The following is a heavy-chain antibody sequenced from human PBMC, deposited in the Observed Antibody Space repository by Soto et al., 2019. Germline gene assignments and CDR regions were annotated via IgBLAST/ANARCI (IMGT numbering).Heavy chain of an antibody. J-gene: IGHJ3*02. CDR1: GFTFTSSA. CDR3: AADGGSYYAFDI. CDR2: IVVGSGNT. D-gene: IGHD1-26*01. Sequence: PPASVKVSCKASGFTFTSSAVQWVRQARGQRLEWIGWIVVGSGNTNYAQKFQERVTITRDMSTSTAYMELSSLRSEDTAVYYCAADGGSYYAFDIWGQGTMVTVSS. V-gene: IGHV1-58*01.